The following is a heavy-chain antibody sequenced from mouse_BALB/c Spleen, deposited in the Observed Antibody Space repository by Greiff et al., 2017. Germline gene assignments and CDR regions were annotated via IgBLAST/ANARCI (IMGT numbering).Heavy chain of an antibody. Sequence: VQVVESGPGLVAPSQSLSITCTVSGFSLTSYDISWIRQPPGKGLEWLGVIWTGGGTNYNSAFMSRLSISKDNSKSQVFLKMNSLQTDDTAIYYCVRDMGFAGYAMDYWGQGTSVTVSS. J-gene: IGHJ4*01. D-gene: IGHD1-1*02. V-gene: IGHV2-9-2*01. CDR2: IWTGGGT. CDR3: VRDMGFAGYAMDY. CDR1: GFSLTSYD.